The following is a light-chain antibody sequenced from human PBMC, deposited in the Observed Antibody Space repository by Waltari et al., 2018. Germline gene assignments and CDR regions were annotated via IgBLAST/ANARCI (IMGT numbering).Light chain of an antibody. CDR1: SSNIGGNT. Sequence: QPVLIQPPSASGTLGQRVTISCSGSSSNIGGNTVNWYQQFPGAAPKVFIYNNNQRTSGFPVRCSGSKSGTSASLAISGLQSEDEANYYCAAWDDSVNAWLFGGGATLTVL. CDR3: AAWDDSVNAWL. J-gene: IGLJ3*02. V-gene: IGLV1-44*01. CDR2: NNN.